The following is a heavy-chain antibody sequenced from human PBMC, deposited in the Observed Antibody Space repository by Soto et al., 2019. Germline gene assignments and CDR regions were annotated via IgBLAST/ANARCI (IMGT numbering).Heavy chain of an antibody. D-gene: IGHD6-19*01. CDR1: GYGFTAYG. CDR3: ARDNGQWLVG. Sequence: QVQLVQSGAEVKKPGASVKVSCKTSGYGFTAYGITWVRQAPGQGFEWMGRTTTYNGNTKYAQKVQGRVTMTTDTSTMTAYMELRSLRFDDTAVYYCARDNGQWLVGWGQGTLVTVSS. J-gene: IGHJ4*02. CDR2: TTTYNGNT. V-gene: IGHV1-18*01.